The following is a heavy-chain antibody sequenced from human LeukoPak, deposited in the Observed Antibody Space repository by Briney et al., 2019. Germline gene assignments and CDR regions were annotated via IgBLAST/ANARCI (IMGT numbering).Heavy chain of an antibody. CDR3: ASSYYDSSGYQKTYYYYYGMDV. D-gene: IGHD3-22*01. Sequence: ASVKVSCKASGYTFTSYGISWVRQAPGQGLEWMGWISAYNGNTNYAQKLQGRVTMTTDTSTSTAYMELRSLRSDGTAVYYCASSYYDSSGYQKTYYYYYGMDVWGQGTTVTVSS. CDR1: GYTFTSYG. V-gene: IGHV1-18*01. CDR2: ISAYNGNT. J-gene: IGHJ6*02.